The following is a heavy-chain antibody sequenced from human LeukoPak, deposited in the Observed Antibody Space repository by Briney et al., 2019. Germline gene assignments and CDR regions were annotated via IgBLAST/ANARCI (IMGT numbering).Heavy chain of an antibody. J-gene: IGHJ4*02. CDR2: ITNNGDST. Sequence: GGSLRLSCAASGFTFSSYTMYWVRQAPGKGLEYVSAITNNGDSTNYANSVKGRFTISRDNSKNTLYLQMGSLRAEDMAVYYCARELLRLRFLEWPFGYWGQGTLVTVSS. CDR1: GFTFSSYT. D-gene: IGHD3-3*01. V-gene: IGHV3-64*01. CDR3: ARELLRLRFLEWPFGY.